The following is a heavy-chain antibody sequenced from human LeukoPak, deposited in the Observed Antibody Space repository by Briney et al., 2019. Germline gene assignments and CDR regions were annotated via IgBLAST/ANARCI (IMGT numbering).Heavy chain of an antibody. CDR1: GYMFIAYA. Sequence: ASVKVSCKTSGYMFIAYAIHWVRQAPGQGLEWMGLINPNSGGTNYAQKSQGRVIMTRDTSTRTVYMELSRLTSDDTAVYYCARDPLVGTTTEFDYWGQGTLVTVSS. CDR3: ARDPLVGTTTEFDY. CDR2: INPNSGGT. V-gene: IGHV1-2*02. D-gene: IGHD1-26*01. J-gene: IGHJ4*02.